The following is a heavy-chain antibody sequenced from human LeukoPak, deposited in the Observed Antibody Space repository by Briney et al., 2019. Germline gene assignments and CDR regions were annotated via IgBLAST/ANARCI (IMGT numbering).Heavy chain of an antibody. Sequence: GGSLRLSCAASGFTFSSYGMHWVRQAPGKGLEWVAVIWYDGSNKYYADSVKGRFTISRDNSKNTLYLQMNSLRAEDTAVYYCARDFNPYSLGYWGQGTLATVSS. J-gene: IGHJ4*02. CDR2: IWYDGSNK. V-gene: IGHV3-33*01. D-gene: IGHD6-13*01. CDR3: ARDFNPYSLGY. CDR1: GFTFSSYG.